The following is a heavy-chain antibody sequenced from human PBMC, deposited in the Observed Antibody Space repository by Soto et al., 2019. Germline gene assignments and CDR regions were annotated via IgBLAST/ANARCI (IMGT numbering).Heavy chain of an antibody. CDR2: IYNSGST. CDR1: GGSISSYY. D-gene: IGHD3-10*01. Sequence: QVQLQESGPGLVKPSETLSLTCTVSGGSISSYYWTWIRQPPGKGLEWIGFIYNSGSTHYNPSLRSGVTISVDTSKNQFSLKLRSVTAADTAVYYCASMGYHYGSGSYPLDYWVQGTLVTVSS. CDR3: ASMGYHYGSGSYPLDY. J-gene: IGHJ4*02. V-gene: IGHV4-59*08.